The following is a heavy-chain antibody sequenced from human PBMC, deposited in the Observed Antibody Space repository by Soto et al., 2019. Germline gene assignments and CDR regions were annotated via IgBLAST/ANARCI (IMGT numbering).Heavy chain of an antibody. D-gene: IGHD4-4*01. CDR3: AKLYSNIYYYYYYMDV. CDR1: GFTFSSYA. Sequence: EVQLLESGGGLVQPGGSLRLSCAASGFTFSSYAMSWVRQAPGKGLEWVSAISGSGGSTYYADYVKGRFTISRDNSKNTMYLQMNSLRAEDTAVYYCAKLYSNIYYYYYYMDVWGKGTTVTVSS. V-gene: IGHV3-23*01. CDR2: ISGSGGST. J-gene: IGHJ6*03.